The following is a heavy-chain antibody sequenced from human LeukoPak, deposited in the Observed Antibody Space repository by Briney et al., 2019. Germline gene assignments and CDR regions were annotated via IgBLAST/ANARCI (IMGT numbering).Heavy chain of an antibody. CDR3: ARDGVGYYDSSGYSGNDAFDI. D-gene: IGHD3-22*01. V-gene: IGHV1-69*13. Sequence: GASVKVSCKASGGTFSSYAISWVRQAPGQGLEWMGGIIPIFGTANYAQKFQGRVTITADESTSTAYMELSSLRSEDTAVYYCARDGVGYYDSSGYSGNDAFDIWGQGTMVTVSS. CDR2: IIPIFGTA. J-gene: IGHJ3*02. CDR1: GGTFSSYA.